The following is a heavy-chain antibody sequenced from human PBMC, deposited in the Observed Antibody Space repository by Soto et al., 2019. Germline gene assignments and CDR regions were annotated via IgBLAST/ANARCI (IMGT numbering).Heavy chain of an antibody. CDR3: ARGLVGGIRFLEWFYGMDV. CDR1: GYTFTGHY. CDR2: INPNSGGT. J-gene: IGHJ6*02. Sequence: ASVKVSCKASGYTFTGHYMHWVRQAPGQGLEWMGWINPNSGGTNYAQKFQGWVTMTRDTSISTAYMELSRLRSDDTAVYYCARGLVGGIRFLEWFYGMDVWGQGTTVTVSS. D-gene: IGHD3-3*01. V-gene: IGHV1-2*04.